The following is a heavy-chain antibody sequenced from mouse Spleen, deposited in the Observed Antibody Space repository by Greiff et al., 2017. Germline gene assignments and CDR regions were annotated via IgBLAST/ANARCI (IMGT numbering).Heavy chain of an antibody. CDR2: IWAGGST. CDR1: GFSLTSYG. D-gene: IGHD1-1*01. CDR3: ARDGGSRGLYAMDY. Sequence: VKLMESGPGLVAPSQSLSITCTVSGFSLTSYGVHWVRQPPGKGLEWLGVIWAGGSTNYNSALMSRLSISKDNSKSQVFLKMNSLQTDDTAMYYCARDGGSRGLYAMDYWGQGTSVTVSS. J-gene: IGHJ4*01. V-gene: IGHV2-9*02.